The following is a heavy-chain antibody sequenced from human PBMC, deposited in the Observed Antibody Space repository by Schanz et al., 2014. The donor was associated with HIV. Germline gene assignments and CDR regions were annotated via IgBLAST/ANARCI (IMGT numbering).Heavy chain of an antibody. V-gene: IGHV3-23*01. J-gene: IGHJ6*02. CDR3: AKSRGDSWPYGMDV. CDR2: ISGSGGNT. D-gene: IGHD4-17*01. CDR1: GITFNTYA. Sequence: DVQLSESGGTLVQPGGSLRLSCVDSGITFNTYAMSWVRQAPGKGLEWVATISGSGGNTYYADSVKGRFTISRDNSKTALYLQMSRLRAEDTAVYYCAKSRGDSWPYGMDVWGQGTTVTVSS.